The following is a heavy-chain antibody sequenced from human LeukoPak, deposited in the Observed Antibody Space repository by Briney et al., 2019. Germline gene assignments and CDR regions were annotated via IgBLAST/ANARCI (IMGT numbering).Heavy chain of an antibody. CDR3: TRVTFGGVIGYAFDI. Sequence: GGSLRLSCTASGLTFGDYAMSWVRQAPGKGLEWVGFIRSKAYGGTTEYAASVKGRFTISRDDSKSIAYLQMNSLKTEDTAVYYCTRVTFGGVIGYAFDIWGQGTMVTVSS. J-gene: IGHJ3*02. CDR1: GLTFGDYA. V-gene: IGHV3-49*04. CDR2: IRSKAYGGTT. D-gene: IGHD3-16*02.